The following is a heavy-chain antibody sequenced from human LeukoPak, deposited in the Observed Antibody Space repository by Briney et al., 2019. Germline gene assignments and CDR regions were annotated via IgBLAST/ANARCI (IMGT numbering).Heavy chain of an antibody. Sequence: ASVKVSCKVSGYTLTELSMHWVRQAPGKGLEWMGGFDPEDGETIYAQKFQGRVTMTEDTSTDTACMELSSLRSEDTAVYYCASRPYYYYGMDVWGQGTTVTVSS. CDR2: FDPEDGET. J-gene: IGHJ6*02. D-gene: IGHD6-6*01. V-gene: IGHV1-24*01. CDR3: ASRPYYYYGMDV. CDR1: GYTLTELS.